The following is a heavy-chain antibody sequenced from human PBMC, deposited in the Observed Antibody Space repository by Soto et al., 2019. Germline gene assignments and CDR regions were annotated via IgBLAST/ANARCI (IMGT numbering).Heavy chain of an antibody. V-gene: IGHV3-74*01. D-gene: IGHD1-26*01. CDR1: GFTFSSYW. J-gene: IGHJ4*02. CDR3: ALSLVSYFDY. CDR2: INSDESGT. Sequence: GSLRLSCAASGFTFSSYWMHWVRQAPGKGLVWVSRINSDESGTNYADSVKGRFTISRDNAKNTLYLQMNSLRAEDTAVYYCALSLVSYFDYWGQGTLVTVSS.